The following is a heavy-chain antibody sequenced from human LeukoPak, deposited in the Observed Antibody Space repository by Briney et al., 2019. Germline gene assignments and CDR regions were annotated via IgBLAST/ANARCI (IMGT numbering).Heavy chain of an antibody. CDR2: IWYDGSNK. V-gene: IGHV3-33*06. Sequence: GGSLRLSCAASGFTFSSYGMHWVRQAPGKGLEWVAVIWYDGSNKYYADSVKGRFTISRDNSKNTLYLQMNSLRAEDTAVYYCAKAGNGYNYDAFDYWGQGTLVTVSS. CDR1: GFTFSSYG. CDR3: AKAGNGYNYDAFDY. J-gene: IGHJ4*02. D-gene: IGHD5-12*01.